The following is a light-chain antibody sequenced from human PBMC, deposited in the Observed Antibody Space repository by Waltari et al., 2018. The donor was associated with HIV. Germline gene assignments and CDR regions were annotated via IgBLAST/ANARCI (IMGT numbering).Light chain of an antibody. V-gene: IGLV1-51*01. J-gene: IGLJ2*01. CDR2: DNN. CDR1: SSNIGTHY. CDR3: GTWDSSLSAVV. Sequence: QSVLTQSPSVSAAPGQKVTISCSGSSSNIGTHYVSCYQQLPGTAPKLLIYDNNKRPSGIPDRFSGSKSGTSATLGITGLQTGDEADYYCGTWDSSLSAVVFGGGTKLTVL.